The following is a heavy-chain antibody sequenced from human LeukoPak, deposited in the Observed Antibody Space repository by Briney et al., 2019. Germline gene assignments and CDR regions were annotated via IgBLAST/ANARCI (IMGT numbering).Heavy chain of an antibody. CDR3: ARGRRSYGYRDGMDV. Sequence: ASVKVSCKASGYTFTSYGISWVRQAPGQGLEWMGWISAYNGNTNYAQKLQGRVTMTTDTSTSTAYMELRSLRSDDTAVYYCARGRRSYGYRDGMDVWGQGTTVTVSS. V-gene: IGHV1-18*01. CDR1: GYTFTSYG. D-gene: IGHD5-18*01. CDR2: ISAYNGNT. J-gene: IGHJ6*02.